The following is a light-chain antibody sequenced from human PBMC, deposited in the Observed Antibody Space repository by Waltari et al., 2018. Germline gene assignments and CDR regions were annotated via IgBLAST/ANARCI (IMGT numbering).Light chain of an antibody. CDR2: DDN. V-gene: IGLV3-21*02. J-gene: IGLJ1*01. Sequence: SFVLTQPPSVSVAPGQTARITCGGNNIERRSINWYQQKPGQAPVLVVYDDNDRPSGIPERLSGSKSGNTATLSITRVDAGDEADYYCQIWDTLSHHFVFGAGTKVTVL. CDR3: QIWDTLSHHFV. CDR1: NIERRS.